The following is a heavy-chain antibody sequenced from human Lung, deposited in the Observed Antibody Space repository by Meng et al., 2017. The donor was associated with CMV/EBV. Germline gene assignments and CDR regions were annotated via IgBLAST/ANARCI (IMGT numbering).Heavy chain of an antibody. CDR3: ARDGTSGPRSYYDFWSGYSGGWYFDL. J-gene: IGHJ2*01. D-gene: IGHD3-3*01. CDR2: IYSGGST. Sequence: MMWVRKAPVKGLEWVSFIYSGGSTYYADSVKGRFTISRDNSKNTLYLQMNSLRAEDTAVYYCARDGTSGPRSYYDFWSGYSGGWYFDLWGRGTLVTVSS. V-gene: IGHV3-53*01.